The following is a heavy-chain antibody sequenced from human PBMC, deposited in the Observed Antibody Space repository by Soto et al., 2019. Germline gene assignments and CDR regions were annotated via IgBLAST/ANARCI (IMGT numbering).Heavy chain of an antibody. CDR3: ARGGIAVAGTFRWFDP. D-gene: IGHD6-19*01. J-gene: IGHJ5*02. Sequence: SETLSLTCAVSGGSISSGGYSWSWIRQPPGKGLEWIGYIYHSGSTYYNPSLKSRVTISVDRSKNQFSLKLSSVTAADTAVYYCARGGIAVAGTFRWFDPWGQGTLVTVSS. CDR2: IYHSGST. V-gene: IGHV4-30-2*01. CDR1: GGSISSGGYS.